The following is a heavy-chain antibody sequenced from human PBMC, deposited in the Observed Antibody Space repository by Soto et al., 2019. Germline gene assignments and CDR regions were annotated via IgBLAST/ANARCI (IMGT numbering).Heavy chain of an antibody. Sequence: EVQLVESGGGLVQPGGSLRLSYAASGFIFSRYNMHWVRQAPGKGLEWLSYISRSGTTMYYADSVRGRFTISRDNAKNSLYLQINTLRVEDTAVYYCARPDYYDTTGYFEDWGQGTLVTVSS. J-gene: IGHJ4*02. V-gene: IGHV3-48*01. CDR1: GFIFSRYN. CDR3: ARPDYYDTTGYFED. CDR2: ISRSGTTM. D-gene: IGHD3-22*01.